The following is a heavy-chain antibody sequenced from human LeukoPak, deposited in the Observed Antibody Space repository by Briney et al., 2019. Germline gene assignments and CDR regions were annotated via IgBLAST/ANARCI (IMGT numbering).Heavy chain of an antibody. Sequence: GGSLRLSCAASGFTFSNYGMSWVRQAPGKGLEWVSAISGGGGGTYYVDSVKGRFTISRDNSKNTLYLQMNSLRAEDTAVYYCARVATVNNNWYFDLWGRGTLVTVSS. J-gene: IGHJ2*01. CDR1: GFTFSNYG. D-gene: IGHD4-17*01. V-gene: IGHV3-23*01. CDR3: ARVATVNNNWYFDL. CDR2: ISGGGGGT.